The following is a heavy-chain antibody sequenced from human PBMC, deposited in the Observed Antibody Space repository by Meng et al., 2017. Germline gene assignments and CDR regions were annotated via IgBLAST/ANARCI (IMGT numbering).Heavy chain of an antibody. Sequence: GSLRLSCTVSGGSISSYYWSWIRQPPGKGLEWIGYIYYSGSTNYNPSLKSRVTISVDTSKNQFSLKLSSVTAADTAVYYCARVRYSYGYDYWGQGTLVTVSS. CDR3: ARVRYSYGYDY. J-gene: IGHJ4*02. CDR1: GGSISSYY. CDR2: IYYSGST. D-gene: IGHD5-18*01. V-gene: IGHV4-59*01.